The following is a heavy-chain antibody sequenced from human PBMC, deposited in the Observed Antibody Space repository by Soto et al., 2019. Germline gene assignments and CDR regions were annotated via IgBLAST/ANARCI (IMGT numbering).Heavy chain of an antibody. CDR3: ARGGRYDILTGYPFYGMDV. J-gene: IGHJ6*02. Sequence: GASVKVSCKASGYTFTSYYMHWVRQAPGQGLEWMGIINPSGGSTSCAQKFQGRVTMTRDTSTSTVYMELSSLRSEDTAVYYCARGGRYDILTGYPFYGMDVWGQGTTVTVSS. D-gene: IGHD3-9*01. CDR2: INPSGGST. V-gene: IGHV1-46*01. CDR1: GYTFTSYY.